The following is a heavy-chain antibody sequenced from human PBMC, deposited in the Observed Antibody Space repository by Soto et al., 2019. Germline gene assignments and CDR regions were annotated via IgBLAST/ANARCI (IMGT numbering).Heavy chain of an antibody. CDR3: ARDNTAAAFDI. CDR2: IKQDGSEK. CDR1: GFTFSSYW. J-gene: IGHJ3*02. Sequence: GGSLRLSRAASGFTFSSYWMSWVRQAPGKGLEWVANIKQDGSEKYYVDSVKGRFTISRDNAKNSLYLQMNSLRAEDTAVYYCARDNTAAAFDIWGQGTMVTVSS. D-gene: IGHD5-18*01. V-gene: IGHV3-7*01.